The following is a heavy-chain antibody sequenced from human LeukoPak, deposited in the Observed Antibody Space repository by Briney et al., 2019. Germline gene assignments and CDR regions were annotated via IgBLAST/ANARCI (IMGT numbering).Heavy chain of an antibody. CDR2: IKSDGSSI. J-gene: IGHJ4*02. D-gene: IGHD2-15*01. CDR1: GFTFSSYW. CDR3: ARDSRRILPSD. V-gene: IGHV3-74*01. Sequence: PGGSLRLSCAASGFTFSSYWMHWVRQAPGKGLVWVSRIKSDGSSISYADSVKGRFTISRDNAKNTLYLQMNSLRAEDTAVYYCARDSRRILPSDWGQGTLVTVSS.